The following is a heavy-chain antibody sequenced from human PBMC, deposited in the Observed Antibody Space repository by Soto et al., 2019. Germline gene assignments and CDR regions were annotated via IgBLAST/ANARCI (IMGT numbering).Heavy chain of an antibody. CDR2: IIPIFGTA. Sequence: ASVKVSCKASGGTFSSYAISWVRQAPGQGLEWMGGIIPIFGTANYAQKFQGRVTITADGSTSTAYMELSSLRSEDTAVYYCARGLYCSGGSCYSYYYYYGMDVWGQGTTVTVSS. CDR1: GGTFSSYA. J-gene: IGHJ6*02. D-gene: IGHD2-15*01. CDR3: ARGLYCSGGSCYSYYYYYGMDV. V-gene: IGHV1-69*01.